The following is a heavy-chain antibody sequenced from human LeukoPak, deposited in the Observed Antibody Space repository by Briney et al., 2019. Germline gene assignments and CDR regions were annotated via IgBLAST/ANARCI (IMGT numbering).Heavy chain of an antibody. V-gene: IGHV3-53*01. CDR3: ASSLRWYSNYVGPYYYYGMDV. Sequence: GGSLRLSCAASGFTVSSNHMSWVRQAPGKGLEWVSVIYSGGSTYYADSVKGRFTISRDNSKNTLYLQMNSLRAEDTAVYYCASSLRWYSNYVGPYYYYGMDVWDQGTTVTVSS. J-gene: IGHJ6*02. D-gene: IGHD4-11*01. CDR1: GFTVSSNH. CDR2: IYSGGST.